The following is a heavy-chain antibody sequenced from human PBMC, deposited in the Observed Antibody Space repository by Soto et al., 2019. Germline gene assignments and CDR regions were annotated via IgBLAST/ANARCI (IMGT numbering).Heavy chain of an antibody. CDR1: GSTFSSYA. V-gene: IGHV3-23*01. CDR3: AKTKEAAARYFDY. J-gene: IGHJ4*02. D-gene: IGHD6-13*01. CDR2: ISGSGGST. Sequence: PGGPLRPPCAACGSTFSSYARSWVRQAPGKGLEWVSAISGSGGSTYYAASVKGRFTIYRDNYKNKMYLQMNSLRAEETAVYYCAKTKEAAARYFDYWGQGTLVTVSS.